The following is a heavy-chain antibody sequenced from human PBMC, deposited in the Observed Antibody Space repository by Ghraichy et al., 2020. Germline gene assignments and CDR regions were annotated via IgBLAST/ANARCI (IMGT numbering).Heavy chain of an antibody. CDR1: GFTFSSYA. V-gene: IGHV3-23*01. CDR3: AKDEEQWLVSGHFDY. Sequence: GGSLRLSCAASGFTFSSYAMSWVRQAPGKGLEWVAAISGSGGSTYYADSVKGRFTISRDNSKNTLYLQMNSLRAEDTAVYYCAKDEEQWLVSGHFDYWGQGTIVSVSS. CDR2: ISGSGGST. J-gene: IGHJ4*02. D-gene: IGHD6-19*01.